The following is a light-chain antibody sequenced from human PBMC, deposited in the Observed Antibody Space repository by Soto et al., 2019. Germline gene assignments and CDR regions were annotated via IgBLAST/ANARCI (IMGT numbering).Light chain of an antibody. CDR3: QEYGSSRT. CDR1: QSVTSNS. CDR2: GAY. V-gene: IGKV3-20*01. J-gene: IGKJ1*01. Sequence: EIVLTQSPGTLSLSPGERATLSCRASQSVTSNSLAWYQQKPGQAPRLLIYGAYNRATGIPDRFSGSEYGTDFTLTISRLEPEDFAVYYCQEYGSSRTFGLGTKVDIK.